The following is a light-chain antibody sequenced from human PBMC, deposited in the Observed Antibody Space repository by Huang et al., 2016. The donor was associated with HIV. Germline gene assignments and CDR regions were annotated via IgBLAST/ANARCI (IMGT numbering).Light chain of an antibody. CDR3: QQYSTSSYT. CDR1: HSVRNNY. Sequence: IVLTQSPATLSLSPGERATLTCGASHSVRNNYLAWYQQKPGLAPRLLSYDAHVRATGIPDRLSGSGAGTDFTLTISRLEPEDFAMYYCQQYSTSSYTFGQGTKVDI. CDR2: DAH. V-gene: IGKV3D-20*01. J-gene: IGKJ2*01.